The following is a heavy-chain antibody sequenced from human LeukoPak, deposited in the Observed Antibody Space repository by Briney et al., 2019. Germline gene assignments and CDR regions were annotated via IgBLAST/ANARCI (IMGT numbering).Heavy chain of an antibody. CDR3: ARGGGLDV. J-gene: IGHJ6*02. CDR2: INHNGNVN. CDR1: GFTFSSYW. V-gene: IGHV3-7*03. D-gene: IGHD3-16*01. Sequence: GGSLRLSCAASGFTFSSYWMNWARQAPGKGLEWVASINHNGNVNYYVDSVKGRFTISRDNAKNSLYLQMSNLRAEDRAVYFCARGGGLDVWGQGATVTVSS.